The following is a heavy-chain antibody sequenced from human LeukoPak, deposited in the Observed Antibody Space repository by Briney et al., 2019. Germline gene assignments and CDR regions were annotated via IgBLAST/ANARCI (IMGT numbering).Heavy chain of an antibody. CDR2: ISSSSSYI. V-gene: IGHV3-21*01. J-gene: IGHJ5*02. CDR3: ARDRDGSGSYYNVATGWFDP. D-gene: IGHD3-10*01. CDR1: GFTFSSYS. Sequence: PGGSLSLSCAASGFTFSSYSMNWVRQAPGKGLEWVSSISSSSSYIYYADSVKGRFTISRDNAKNSLYLQMNSLRAEDTAVYYCARDRDGSGSYYNVATGWFDPWGQGTLVTVSS.